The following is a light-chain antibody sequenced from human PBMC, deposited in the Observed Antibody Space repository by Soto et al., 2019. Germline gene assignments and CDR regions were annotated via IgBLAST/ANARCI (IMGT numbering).Light chain of an antibody. J-gene: IGKJ2*01. CDR3: QQTYMVPYT. V-gene: IGKV1-39*01. CDR1: QSVSTY. Sequence: DIQMTQFPSSLSASAGERVTITCRASQSVSTYLSSYVQEPGSAPKLLIYGVSKLESGIAPRFTGSGLATEFTLTINSLQPEDFAVYFCQQTYMVPYTFGQGTKVEI. CDR2: GVS.